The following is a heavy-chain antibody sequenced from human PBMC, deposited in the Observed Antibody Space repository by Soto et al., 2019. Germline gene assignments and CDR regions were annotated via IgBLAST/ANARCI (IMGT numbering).Heavy chain of an antibody. CDR3: ARGPVYDYVWGSYRSHYYYYGMDV. CDR1: GYTFTSYG. CDR2: ISAYNGNT. J-gene: IGHJ6*02. V-gene: IGHV1-18*01. D-gene: IGHD3-16*02. Sequence: ASVKVSCKASGYTFTSYGISWVQQAPGQGLEWMGWISAYNGNTNYAQKLQGRVTMTTDTSTSTAYMELRSLRSDDTAVYYCARGPVYDYVWGSYRSHYYYYGMDVWGQGTTVTVSS.